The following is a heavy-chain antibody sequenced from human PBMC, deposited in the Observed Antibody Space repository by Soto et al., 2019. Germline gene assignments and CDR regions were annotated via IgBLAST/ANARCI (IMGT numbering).Heavy chain of an antibody. Sequence: GGSLRLSCAASGFTFSSYWMHWVRQAPGKGLVWVSRINSDGSSTSYADSVKGRFTISRDNAKNTLYLQMNSLRAEDTAVYYCARRGYSYGYAYYMDVWGKGTTVTVSS. CDR2: INSDGSST. CDR3: ARRGYSYGYAYYMDV. J-gene: IGHJ6*03. V-gene: IGHV3-74*01. D-gene: IGHD5-18*01. CDR1: GFTFSSYW.